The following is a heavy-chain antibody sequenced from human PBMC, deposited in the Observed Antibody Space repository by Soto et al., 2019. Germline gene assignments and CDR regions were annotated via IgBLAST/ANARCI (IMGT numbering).Heavy chain of an antibody. CDR2: INARDSYT. V-gene: IGHV5-10-1*01. Sequence: GESLKISCKGAGYSFTSYWISWVRRMPGKGLEWMGMINARDSYTNYRPSLQGHVTISVDKSISTAYLQWSSLKASDTDMYYCAILATVGTTRDACDIWSQGTMVTVSS. CDR1: GYSFTSYW. J-gene: IGHJ3*02. CDR3: AILATVGTTRDACDI. D-gene: IGHD1-1*01.